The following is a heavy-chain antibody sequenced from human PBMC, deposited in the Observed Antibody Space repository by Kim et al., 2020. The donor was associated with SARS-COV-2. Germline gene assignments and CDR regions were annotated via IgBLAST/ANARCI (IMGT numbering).Heavy chain of an antibody. Sequence: GESLKISCQGSGYSFSSYWIGWVRQTPDKGLEWMGLIYPGDSNTRYSPSFEGQVTMSVDTSITTAYLQWSSLKASDTAMYFCARGYYYGSGIHLMDAFDIWGQGTLVTASS. V-gene: IGHV5-51*01. CDR2: IYPGDSNT. D-gene: IGHD3-10*01. CDR1: GYSFSSYW. CDR3: ARGYYYGSGIHLMDAFDI. J-gene: IGHJ3*02.